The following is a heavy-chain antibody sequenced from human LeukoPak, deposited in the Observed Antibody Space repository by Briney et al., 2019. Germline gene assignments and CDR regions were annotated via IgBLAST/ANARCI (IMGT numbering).Heavy chain of an antibody. CDR3: ARDNHDSRAYSDY. Sequence: TGGTLRLSCAAYALTFICYRMHWVRQAPGKGLEGVAVIWYDGSNKYYIDSVNDRFTIYRHNYKITMYLQINSLRAEDTAVYYCARDNHDSRAYSDYWGQGTLVTVSS. V-gene: IGHV3-33*01. D-gene: IGHD3-22*01. CDR2: IWYDGSNK. CDR1: ALTFICYR. J-gene: IGHJ4*02.